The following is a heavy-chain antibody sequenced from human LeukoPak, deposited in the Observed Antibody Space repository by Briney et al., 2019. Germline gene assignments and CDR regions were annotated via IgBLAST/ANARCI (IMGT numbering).Heavy chain of an antibody. CDR3: AREYFLGYSGSTTRGYYGMDV. J-gene: IGHJ6*02. D-gene: IGHD6-6*01. V-gene: IGHV3-30*19. CDR1: GFTFSSYG. CDR2: IWYDGSNK. Sequence: GGSLRLSCAASGFTFSSYGMHWVRQAPGKGLEWVAVIWYDGSNKYYADSVKGRFIISRDNSKNTLYLQMNSLRVEDTAVYYCAREYFLGYSGSTTRGYYGMDVWGQGTTVTVSS.